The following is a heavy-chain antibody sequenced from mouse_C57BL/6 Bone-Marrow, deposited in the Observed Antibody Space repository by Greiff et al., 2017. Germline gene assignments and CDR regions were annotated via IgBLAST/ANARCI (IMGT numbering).Heavy chain of an antibody. J-gene: IGHJ2*01. D-gene: IGHD2-4*01. V-gene: IGHV1-62-2*01. CDR2: FYAGSGSI. Sequence: VKLQESGAELVKPGASVKLSCKASGYIFTEYTIHWVKQRSGQGLEWIGWFYAGSGSIKYNERFKDKATLSADKSSNTVYMELSILTSEDSAVYCCARHEMYYDYEGYFDYWGQGTTLTVSS. CDR1: GYIFTEYT. CDR3: ARHEMYYDYEGYFDY.